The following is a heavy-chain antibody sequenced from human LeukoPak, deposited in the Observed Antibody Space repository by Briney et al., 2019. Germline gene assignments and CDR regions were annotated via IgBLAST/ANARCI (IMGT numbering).Heavy chain of an antibody. J-gene: IGHJ4*02. V-gene: IGHV1-69*02. CDR3: ADAASMGY. Sequence: ASVKVSCKASGYTFTSYYMHWVRQAPGQGLEWMGRIIPILGIANYAQKFQGRVTITADKSTSTAYMELSSLRSEDTAVYYCADAASMGYWGQGTLVTVSS. CDR1: GYTFTSYY. D-gene: IGHD5-24*01. CDR2: IIPILGIA.